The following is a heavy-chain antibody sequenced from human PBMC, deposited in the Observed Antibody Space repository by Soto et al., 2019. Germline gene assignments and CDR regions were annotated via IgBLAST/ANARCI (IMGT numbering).Heavy chain of an antibody. J-gene: IGHJ6*02. CDR1: GFTFSSYG. V-gene: IGHV3-30*18. D-gene: IGHD4-17*01. CDR3: AKGGNGDYHSYYYYGMDV. Sequence: PGGSLRLSCAASGFTFSSYGMHWVRQAPGKGLEWVAVISYDGSNKYYADSVKGRFTISRDNSKNTLYLQMNSLRAEDTAVYYCAKGGNGDYHSYYYYGMDVWGQGTTVTVSS. CDR2: ISYDGSNK.